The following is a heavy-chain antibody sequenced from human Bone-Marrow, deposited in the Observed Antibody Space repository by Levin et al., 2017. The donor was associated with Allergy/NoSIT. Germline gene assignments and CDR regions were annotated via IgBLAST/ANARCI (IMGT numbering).Heavy chain of an antibody. CDR2: IYYSENT. Sequence: SETLSLTCTVSGGFVSSYYWSWIRQPPGKGLEWIGYIYYSENTNYNPSLKSRVTISLDTSKNQFYLKLTSVTAADTAVYYCAREHGSGSYGYWGQGILVTVSS. CDR3: AREHGSGSYGY. V-gene: IGHV4-59*02. D-gene: IGHD3-10*01. CDR1: GGFVSSYY. J-gene: IGHJ4*02.